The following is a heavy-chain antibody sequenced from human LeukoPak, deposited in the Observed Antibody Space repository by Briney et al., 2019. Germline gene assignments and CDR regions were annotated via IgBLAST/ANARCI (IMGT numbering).Heavy chain of an antibody. V-gene: IGHV3-73*01. CDR2: IRSKANSYAT. J-gene: IGHJ4*02. CDR3: TRALTGTAPAYDF. Sequence: GGSLRLSCAASGFTFSSYAMHWVRQASGKGLEWVGRIRSKANSYATGYAASVKGRFTISRDESKNTAYLQMNSLKTEDTAVYYCTRALTGTAPAYDFWGQGTLVTVSS. D-gene: IGHD1-7*01. CDR1: GFTFSSYA.